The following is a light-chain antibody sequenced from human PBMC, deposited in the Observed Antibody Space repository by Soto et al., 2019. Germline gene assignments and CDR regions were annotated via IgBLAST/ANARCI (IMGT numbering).Light chain of an antibody. J-gene: IGKJ4*01. CDR1: QSVSSSY. Sequence: EGGLTKSPGSRSLSPGERATLSCRASQSVSSSYLAWYQQKPGQAHRLLIYGASSRATGIPERFSGSWSGTDFTLTISSLEPEHFAVYYCQQYGSSPRTFGGGTKVDIK. V-gene: IGKV3-20*01. CDR3: QQYGSSPRT. CDR2: GAS.